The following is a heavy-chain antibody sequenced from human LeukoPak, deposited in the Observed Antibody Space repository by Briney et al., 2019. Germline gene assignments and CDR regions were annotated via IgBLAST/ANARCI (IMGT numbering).Heavy chain of an antibody. J-gene: IGHJ5*02. CDR2: IYTSGST. D-gene: IGHD6-13*01. CDR1: GGAISNDY. CDR3: ARGQHLVLSPWFDP. V-gene: IGHV4-4*07. Sequence: PSETLSLTCTVSGGAISNDYWSWIRQPAGKGLEWIGRIYTSGSTNYNPSLKSRVTMSVDTSKNQFSLKLSSVTAADTAVYYCARGQHLVLSPWFDPWGQGTLVTVSS.